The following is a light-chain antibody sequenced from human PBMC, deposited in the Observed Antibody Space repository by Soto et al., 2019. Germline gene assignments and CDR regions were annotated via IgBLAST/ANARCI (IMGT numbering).Light chain of an antibody. CDR3: QQYNNWPPFT. Sequence: TVLTQSPGTLSLSPGERATLSCRASQNVTSNLLVWYQQHPGQAPRLLIYGASTRATGIPARFSGSGSGTEFTLTISSLQSEDSAVYFCQQYNNWPPFTFGGGTKVEIK. CDR2: GAS. J-gene: IGKJ4*01. V-gene: IGKV3-15*01. CDR1: QNVTSN.